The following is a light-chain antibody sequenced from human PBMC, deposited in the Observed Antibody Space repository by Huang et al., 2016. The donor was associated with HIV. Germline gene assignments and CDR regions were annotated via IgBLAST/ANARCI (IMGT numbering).Light chain of an antibody. V-gene: IGKV1-39*01. CDR3: QQSYNAPWT. CDR2: SSS. Sequence: DIQMTQSPSSLSASVGDRVTITCRASQSINSYVNWYRQKPARAPKLLIYSSSSLQSGVPSRFSGSGSGTDFTLTISSLYPEDSATYFCQQSYNAPWTFGQGTKVEIK. CDR1: QSINSY. J-gene: IGKJ1*01.